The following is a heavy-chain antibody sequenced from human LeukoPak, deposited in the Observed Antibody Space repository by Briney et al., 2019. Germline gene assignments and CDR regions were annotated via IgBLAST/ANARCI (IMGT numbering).Heavy chain of an antibody. Sequence: GGSLRLSCAASGFTFSSYEMNWVRQAPGKGLEWVSYISSSGSTIYYADSVKGRFTISRDNAKNSLYLQMNRLRAEDTAVYYCARDGLRRYYYYGMDVWGQGTTVTVSS. V-gene: IGHV3-48*03. CDR3: ARDGLRRYYYYGMDV. CDR1: GFTFSSYE. J-gene: IGHJ6*02. CDR2: ISSSGSTI.